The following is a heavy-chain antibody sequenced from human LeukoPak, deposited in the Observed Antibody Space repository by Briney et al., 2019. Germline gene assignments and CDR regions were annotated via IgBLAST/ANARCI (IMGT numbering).Heavy chain of an antibody. D-gene: IGHD3-3*01. Sequence: GASVKVSCKASGYTFTGYYMHWVRQAPGQGLEWMGWINPNSGGTNYAQKFQGRVTMTRDTSISTAYMELSRLRSDDTAVYYCARVAGRQLYYDFWSGYYKGEEPPNWFDPWGQGTLVTVSS. CDR1: GYTFTGYY. CDR2: INPNSGGT. V-gene: IGHV1-2*02. CDR3: ARVAGRQLYYDFWSGYYKGEEPPNWFDP. J-gene: IGHJ5*02.